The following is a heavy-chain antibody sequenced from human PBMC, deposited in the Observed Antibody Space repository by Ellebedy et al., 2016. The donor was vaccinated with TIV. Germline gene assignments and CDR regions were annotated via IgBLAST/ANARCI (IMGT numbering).Heavy chain of an antibody. CDR2: TSAYNGNT. CDR3: ARDYYCSGGSCSDCFDP. D-gene: IGHD2-15*01. CDR1: GYTFTTYG. J-gene: IGHJ5*02. V-gene: IGHV1-18*04. Sequence: AASVKVSCKASGYTFTTYGINWVRQAPGQGLEWMGWTSAYNGNTENAQKFQGRVTMTTDTSTSTAYMELRSLMSDDTAVYYCARDYYCSGGSCSDCFDPWGQGTLVIVSS.